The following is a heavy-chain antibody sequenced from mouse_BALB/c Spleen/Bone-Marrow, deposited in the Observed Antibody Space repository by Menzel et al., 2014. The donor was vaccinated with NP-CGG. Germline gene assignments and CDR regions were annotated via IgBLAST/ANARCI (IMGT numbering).Heavy chain of an antibody. J-gene: IGHJ4*01. V-gene: IGHV5-9-2*01. CDR2: ISGGGSYT. Sequence: EVKLVESGGGLVKPGGSLKLSCAASGFTFXSYGMSWVRQTPEKRLEWVATISGGGSYTYYPDSVKGRFTISRDNAKNNLYRQRSSLRSEDTALYYCARQNGNYGYYYAMDYWGQGTSVTVSS. CDR1: GFTFXSYG. CDR3: ARQNGNYGYYYAMDY. D-gene: IGHD2-1*01.